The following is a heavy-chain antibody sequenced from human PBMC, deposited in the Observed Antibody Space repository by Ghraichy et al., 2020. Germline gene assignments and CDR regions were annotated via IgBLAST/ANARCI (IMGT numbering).Heavy chain of an antibody. CDR3: ARDVSYYYDVSGYPDF. V-gene: IGHV3-7*03. J-gene: IGHJ4*02. CDR2: IKQDGGEK. CDR1: GFTFSAYW. Sequence: GESLKISCAASGFTFSAYWMSWVRQAPGQGLEWVANIKQDGGEKYYVDSVEGRFTISRDNAKDSLYLQMNSLRAEDTAVYYCARDVSYYYDVSGYPDFWGQGTLVTVSS. D-gene: IGHD3-22*01.